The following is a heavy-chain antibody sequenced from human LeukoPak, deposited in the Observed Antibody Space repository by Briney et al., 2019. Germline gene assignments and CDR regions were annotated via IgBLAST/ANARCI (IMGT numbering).Heavy chain of an antibody. J-gene: IGHJ4*02. CDR2: IIPIFGTA. D-gene: IGHD3-9*01. V-gene: IGHV1-69*05. Sequence: SVKVSCKASGGTFSSYAISWVRQAHGQGLEWMGRIIPIFGTANYAQKFQGRVTITTDESTSTAYMELSSLRSEDTAVYYCARDDKYYFDYWGQGNLVTVSS. CDR1: GGTFSSYA. CDR3: ARDDKYYFDY.